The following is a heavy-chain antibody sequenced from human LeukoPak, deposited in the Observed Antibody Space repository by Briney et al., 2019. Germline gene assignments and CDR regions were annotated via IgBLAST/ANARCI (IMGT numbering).Heavy chain of an antibody. CDR3: AKGPYDYVWGSYPVY. V-gene: IGHV3-23*01. J-gene: IGHJ4*02. Sequence: GGSLRLSCAASGFTFSSYAMSWVRQAPGKGLEWVSAISGSGGSTYYADSAKGRFTISRDNSKNTLYLQMNSLRAEDTAVYYCAKGPYDYVWGSYPVYWGQGTLVTVSS. CDR1: GFTFSSYA. CDR2: ISGSGGST. D-gene: IGHD3-16*02.